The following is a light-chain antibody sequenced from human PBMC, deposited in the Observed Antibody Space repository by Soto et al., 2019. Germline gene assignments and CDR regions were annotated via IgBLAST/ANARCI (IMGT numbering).Light chain of an antibody. Sequence: EIVLTQSPGTLSLSPGERATLSCRASQSVNSAYVAWYQQNPGQAPRVLIYGASTRATGIPHRFSGSGSGTAFSLTIRRLEPEDSAMYYCQLYGSSPTWAFGQGTKVEIK. J-gene: IGKJ1*01. CDR1: QSVNSAY. CDR2: GAS. V-gene: IGKV3-20*01. CDR3: QLYGSSPTWA.